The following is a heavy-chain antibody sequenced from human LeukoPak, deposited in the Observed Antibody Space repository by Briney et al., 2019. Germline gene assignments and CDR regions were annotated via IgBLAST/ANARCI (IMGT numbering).Heavy chain of an antibody. J-gene: IGHJ4*02. CDR1: GFTFGDYA. CDR3: TRDSASYRERWVPAAFFDY. D-gene: IGHD2-2*01. V-gene: IGHV3-49*04. Sequence: GGSLRLSCTASGFTFGDYAMSWVRQAPGKGLEWVGFIRSKAYGGTTEYAASVKGRFTISRDDSKSIAYLQMNSLKTEDTAVYYCTRDSASYRERWVPAAFFDYWGQGTLVTVSS. CDR2: IRSKAYGGTT.